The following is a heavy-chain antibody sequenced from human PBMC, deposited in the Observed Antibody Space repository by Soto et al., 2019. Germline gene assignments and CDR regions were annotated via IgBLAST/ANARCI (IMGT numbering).Heavy chain of an antibody. CDR2: VSNDGRTT. CDR1: GFSLRNSW. Sequence: EVQLLESGGGLVQPGGSLRLSCATSGFSLRNSWMHWVRQAPGKGLLWVARVSNDGRTTWYADSVKGRFTISKDNDRNTLNLQMNSLRAEDTAVYYCLRSVLAGGHWGQGTLVTVSS. D-gene: IGHD3-16*01. J-gene: IGHJ4*02. V-gene: IGHV3-74*01. CDR3: LRSVLAGGH.